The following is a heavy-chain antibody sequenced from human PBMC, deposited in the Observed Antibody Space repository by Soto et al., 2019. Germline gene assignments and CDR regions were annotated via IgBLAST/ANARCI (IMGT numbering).Heavy chain of an antibody. CDR3: ARSTVRGVYWFDP. J-gene: IGHJ5*02. Sequence: SETLSLTCTVSGGSISSYYWSWIRQPPGKGLEWIGYVYYSGTTNYSPSLKSRVTISVDTSENQFSLKLSSVTAADTAVYYCARSTVRGVYWFDPWGQGTLVTVSS. D-gene: IGHD3-10*01. V-gene: IGHV4-59*01. CDR2: VYYSGTT. CDR1: GGSISSYY.